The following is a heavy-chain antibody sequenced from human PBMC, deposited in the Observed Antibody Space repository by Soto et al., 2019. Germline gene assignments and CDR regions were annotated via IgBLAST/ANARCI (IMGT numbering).Heavy chain of an antibody. CDR1: GFTFSNFW. Sequence: EVQLVESGGGLVQPVGSLRLSCAASGFTFSNFWMTWVRQAPGKGLEWGATIKQDGSEKHYVDSVKGRFSISRDNAKNSLDLQMNNLRVEDTDVYYCARDRPEMAGTYYHYGMDVWGRGTTITVSS. D-gene: IGHD1-1*01. CDR3: ARDRPEMAGTYYHYGMDV. J-gene: IGHJ6*02. V-gene: IGHV3-7*01. CDR2: IKQDGSEK.